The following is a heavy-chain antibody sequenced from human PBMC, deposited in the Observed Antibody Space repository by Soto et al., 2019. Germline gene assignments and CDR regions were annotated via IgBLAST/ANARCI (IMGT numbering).Heavy chain of an antibody. J-gene: IGHJ6*02. CDR3: ARGYYGYGMDV. D-gene: IGHD4-17*01. CDR2: INHSGST. V-gene: IGHV4-34*01. Sequence: SETLSLTCAVYGGSFSGYYWSWIRQPPGKGLEWIGEINHSGSTNYNPSLKSRVTISVDTSKNQFSLKLSSVTAADTAVYYCARGYYGYGMDVWGQGTTVTVSS. CDR1: GGSFSGYY.